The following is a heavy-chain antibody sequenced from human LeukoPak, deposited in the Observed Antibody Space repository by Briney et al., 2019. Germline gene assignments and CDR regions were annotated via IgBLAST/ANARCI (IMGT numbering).Heavy chain of an antibody. J-gene: IGHJ4*02. CDR3: ARADYDSSGYYLYYFDY. D-gene: IGHD3-22*01. CDR1: GYTFTNYG. CDR2: ISAYNGNT. V-gene: IGHV1-18*01. Sequence: GASVKVSCKASGYTFTNYGVSWVRQAPGQGLEWMGWISAYNGNTNYAQKLQGRVTMTTDTSTSTAYMELRSLRSDDTAVYYCARADYDSSGYYLYYFDYWGQGTLVTVSS.